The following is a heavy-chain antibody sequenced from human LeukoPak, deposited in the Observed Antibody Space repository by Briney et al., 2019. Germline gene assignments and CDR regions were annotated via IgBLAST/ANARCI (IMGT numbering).Heavy chain of an antibody. Sequence: GGSLRLSCAASGFTFSTYGMSWVRQAPGKGLEWVSAISGGGGSTYYADSVKGRFTISRDNSKNTLYLQMNSLRAEDTAVYYCAKPRPSYSSSWYDHWGQGTLVTVSS. V-gene: IGHV3-23*01. CDR2: ISGGGGST. CDR1: GFTFSTYG. D-gene: IGHD6-13*01. J-gene: IGHJ5*02. CDR3: AKPRPSYSSSWYDH.